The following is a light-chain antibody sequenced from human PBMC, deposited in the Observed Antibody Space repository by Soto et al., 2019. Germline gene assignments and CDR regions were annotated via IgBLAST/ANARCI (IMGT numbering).Light chain of an antibody. V-gene: IGLV7-43*01. J-gene: IGLJ3*02. Sequence: QTVVTQEPSLTVSPGGTVTLTCASSTGAVTSGYYPNWFQQKPGQAPRALIDSTSNKHSWTPARFSGSLLGGKAALTLSGVQHEDEAEYYCLLYYGGARGVFGGGTKRTVL. CDR3: LLYYGGARGV. CDR2: STS. CDR1: TGAVTSGYY.